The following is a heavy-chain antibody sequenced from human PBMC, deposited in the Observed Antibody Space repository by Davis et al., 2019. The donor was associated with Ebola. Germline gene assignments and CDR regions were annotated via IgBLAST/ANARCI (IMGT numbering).Heavy chain of an antibody. CDR1: GFTFRTYA. V-gene: IGHV3-33*06. Sequence: GGSLRLSCEVPGFTFRTYAIHWVRQAPGKGLKWVALTSYDGSNEYYGDSVKGRFTISRDNSKNTIHLQMNSLRVEDTAVYYCVKPRTRGSWYFDLWGRGTLVIVSS. CDR3: VKPRTRGSWYFDL. CDR2: TSYDGSNE. D-gene: IGHD1-26*01. J-gene: IGHJ2*01.